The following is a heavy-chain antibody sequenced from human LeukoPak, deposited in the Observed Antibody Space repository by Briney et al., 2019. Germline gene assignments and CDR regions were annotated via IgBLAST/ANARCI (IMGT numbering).Heavy chain of an antibody. J-gene: IGHJ6*02. CDR1: GFSLSNYD. CDR3: AREIPVAGTNFYAMDV. V-gene: IGHV3-13*01. CDR2: IWLVDNT. Sequence: GGSLRLSCAASGFSLSNYDMHWVRHPAGEGLEWLTSIWLVDNTYYADSVKGRFTISRDKAENFLYLQMNSLRAGDTPVYYCAREIPVAGTNFYAMDVWGQGTTVTVSS. D-gene: IGHD6-19*01.